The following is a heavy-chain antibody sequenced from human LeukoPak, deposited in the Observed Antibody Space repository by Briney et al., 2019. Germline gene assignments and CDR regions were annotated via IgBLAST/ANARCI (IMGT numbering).Heavy chain of an antibody. CDR3: ARRGFGYSYGFVSYYFDY. J-gene: IGHJ4*02. V-gene: IGHV1-46*01. CDR2: INPSGGST. D-gene: IGHD5-18*01. Sequence: ASVKVSCKASGYTFTSYYMHWVRQAPGQGLEWMGIINPSGGSTSYAQKFQGRVTMTRDTSTSTVYMELSSLRSEDTAVYYRARRGFGYSYGFVSYYFDYWGQGTLVTVSS. CDR1: GYTFTSYY.